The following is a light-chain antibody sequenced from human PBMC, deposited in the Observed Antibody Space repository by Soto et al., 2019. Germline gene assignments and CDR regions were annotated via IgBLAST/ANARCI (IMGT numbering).Light chain of an antibody. Sequence: DIVMTQSPDSLAVSLGERATINCKSSQSVLHSSDNKNYLAWYQQKPGQPPKLLIYWASSRDSGVPDRFSGSGSGADFTLTISSLQAEDVAVYYCQQYYTTLTFGGPTKVEIK. CDR2: WAS. CDR3: QQYYTTLT. CDR1: QSVLHSSDNKNY. V-gene: IGKV4-1*01. J-gene: IGKJ4*01.